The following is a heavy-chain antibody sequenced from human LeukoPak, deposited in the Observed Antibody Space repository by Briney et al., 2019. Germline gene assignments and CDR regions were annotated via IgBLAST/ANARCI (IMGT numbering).Heavy chain of an antibody. D-gene: IGHD3-9*01. Sequence: GESLKISCKGSGYTFTGYYITWVRQMPGKGLEWMGRIDPTDSSTNYSPSFEGHVTISADKSTSTVYLQWSSLKASDTAIYYCARRKYFDAWGRGTLVTV. V-gene: IGHV5-10-1*01. CDR3: ARRKYFDA. CDR1: GYTFTGYY. CDR2: IDPTDSST. J-gene: IGHJ2*01.